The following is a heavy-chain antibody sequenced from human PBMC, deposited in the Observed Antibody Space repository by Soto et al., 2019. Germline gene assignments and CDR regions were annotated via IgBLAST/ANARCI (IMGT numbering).Heavy chain of an antibody. CDR3: ASPSTVTTKYYFDY. J-gene: IGHJ4*02. V-gene: IGHV1-69*13. Sequence: SVKVSCKASGVTFSSYAISWVRQAPGQGLEWMGGIIPIFGTANYAQKFQGRVTITADESTSTAYMELSSLRSEDTAVYYCASPSTVTTKYYFDYWGQGTLVTVSS. D-gene: IGHD4-17*01. CDR1: GVTFSSYA. CDR2: IIPIFGTA.